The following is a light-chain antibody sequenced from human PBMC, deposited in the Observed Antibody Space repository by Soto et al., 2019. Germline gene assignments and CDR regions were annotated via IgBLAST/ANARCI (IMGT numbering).Light chain of an antibody. CDR2: GAA. CDR1: QTVGSD. V-gene: IGKV3-15*01. J-gene: IGKJ1*01. CDR3: QHYKTWPRA. Sequence: EIVMTQSPATLSVSPGERAALSCIASQTVGSDLAWYQQRPGQPPRLHVYGAATRATGVPARFSGSGSGTEFPLTISSLQSEYFAVYYCQHYKTWPRAFGQGTKVETK.